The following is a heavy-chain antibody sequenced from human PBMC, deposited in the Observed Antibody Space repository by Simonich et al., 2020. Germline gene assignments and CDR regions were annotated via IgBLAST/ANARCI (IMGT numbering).Heavy chain of an antibody. CDR3: ARGRLTGDKGAFDI. CDR2: INPNSSGT. Sequence: QVQLVQSGAEVKKPGASLKVSCKASGYTFTGYYMHWVRQAPGQGLGWMGWINPNSSGTNYAQKFQGRVTMTRDTSISTAYMELSRLRSDDTAVYYCARGRLTGDKGAFDIWGQGTMVTVSS. V-gene: IGHV1-2*02. J-gene: IGHJ3*02. D-gene: IGHD7-27*01. CDR1: GYTFTGYY.